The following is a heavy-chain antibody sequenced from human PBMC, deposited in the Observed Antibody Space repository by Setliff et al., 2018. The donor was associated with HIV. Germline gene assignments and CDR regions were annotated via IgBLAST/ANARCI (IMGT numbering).Heavy chain of an antibody. Sequence: PSETLSLTCIVSGASISSDTWSWIRQHPGKGLQWIGVIYNSEMINYNPSLKSRVTMSVDMSKNQFSLKLNSLTAADTAVYYCARFSLLYPPPLSSGAFDIWGQGTMVTVSS. CDR1: GASISSDT. CDR3: ARFSLLYPPPLSSGAFDI. CDR2: IYNSEMI. V-gene: IGHV4-59*08. D-gene: IGHD2-2*01. J-gene: IGHJ3*02.